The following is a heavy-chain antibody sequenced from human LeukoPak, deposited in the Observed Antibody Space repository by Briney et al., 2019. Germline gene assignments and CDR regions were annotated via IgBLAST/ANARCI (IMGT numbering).Heavy chain of an antibody. CDR2: IYNSGSA. D-gene: IGHD4-17*01. CDR3: ARFATVGRYFDY. Sequence: SETLSLTCSVSGGSISSYYWSWIRQPPGKGLEWIGYIYNSGSANYNPSLKSRVTISLDTSRRQFSLTLTSVTAADTAVYYCARFATVGRYFDYWGQGTLVTVSS. J-gene: IGHJ4*02. CDR1: GGSISSYY. V-gene: IGHV4-59*08.